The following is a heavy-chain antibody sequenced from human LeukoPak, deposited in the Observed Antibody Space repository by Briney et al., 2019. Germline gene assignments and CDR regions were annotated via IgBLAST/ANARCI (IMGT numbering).Heavy chain of an antibody. Sequence: GESLRLSCAAPGFTFSSYGMPSVRQAPGKGLEWVAVISYDGSNKYYADSVKGRFTISRDNSKNTLYLQMNSLRAEDTAVYYCAKAGSDPDYWGQGTLVTVSS. V-gene: IGHV3-30*18. D-gene: IGHD3-10*01. CDR1: GFTFSSYG. CDR3: AKAGSDPDY. J-gene: IGHJ4*02. CDR2: ISYDGSNK.